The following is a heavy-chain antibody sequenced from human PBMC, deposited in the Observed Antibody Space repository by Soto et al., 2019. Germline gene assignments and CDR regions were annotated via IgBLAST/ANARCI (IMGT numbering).Heavy chain of an antibody. CDR2: IRSKAYGGTT. D-gene: IGHD6-13*01. V-gene: IGHV3-49*03. CDR3: TREAHSIAAAERGYYYYYYMDV. Sequence: GGSLRLSCTASGFTFGDYAMSWFRQAPGKGLEWVGFIRSKAYGGTTEYAASVKGRFTISRDDSKSIAYLQMNSLKTEDTAVYYCTREAHSIAAAERGYYYYYYMDVWGKGTTVTVSS. CDR1: GFTFGDYA. J-gene: IGHJ6*03.